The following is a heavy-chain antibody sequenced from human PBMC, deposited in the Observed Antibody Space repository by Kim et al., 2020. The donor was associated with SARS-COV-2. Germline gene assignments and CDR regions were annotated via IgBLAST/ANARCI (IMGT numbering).Heavy chain of an antibody. J-gene: IGHJ4*02. CDR3: ARPYYDSSAYYAAFDY. Sequence: SRKSRVTISVDTSKNQFSLKLKSVTAADTAVYYCARPYYDSSAYYAAFDYWGQGTLVTVSS. V-gene: IGHV4-59*12. D-gene: IGHD3-22*01.